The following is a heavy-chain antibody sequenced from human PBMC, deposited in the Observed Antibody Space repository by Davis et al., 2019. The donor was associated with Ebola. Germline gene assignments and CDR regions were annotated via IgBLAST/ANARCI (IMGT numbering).Heavy chain of an antibody. CDR3: AKGVTGVTATKPDY. CDR1: GFTFSNFG. J-gene: IGHJ4*02. D-gene: IGHD2-21*02. V-gene: IGHV3-30*18. CDR2: ISYDGSNK. Sequence: GESLKISCAASGFTFSNFGMHWVRQAPGKGLQWVAVISYDGSNKLYGDSVKGRFTISRDNSKRTLYLELNRLRVEDTAVYYCAKGVTGVTATKPDYWGQGTLVTVSS.